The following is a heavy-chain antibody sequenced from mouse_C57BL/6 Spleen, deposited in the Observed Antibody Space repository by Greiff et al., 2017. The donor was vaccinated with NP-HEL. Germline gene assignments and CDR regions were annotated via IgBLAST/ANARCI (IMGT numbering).Heavy chain of an antibody. Sequence: EVKLMESGAELVKPGASVKLSCTASGFNIKDYYMHWVKQRTEQGLEWIGRIDPEDGETKYAPKFQGKATITADTSSNTAYLQLSSLTSEDTAVYYCARGLYGSSYRSYYAMDYWGQGTSVTVSS. J-gene: IGHJ4*01. CDR2: IDPEDGET. D-gene: IGHD1-1*01. CDR3: ARGLYGSSYRSYYAMDY. V-gene: IGHV14-2*01. CDR1: GFNIKDYY.